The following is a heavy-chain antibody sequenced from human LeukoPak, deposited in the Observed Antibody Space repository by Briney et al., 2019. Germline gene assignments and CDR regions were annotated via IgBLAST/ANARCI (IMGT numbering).Heavy chain of an antibody. V-gene: IGHV4-4*08. Sequence: SETLSLTCTVSSGSISSYYWSWIRQPPGKGLEWIGEVYSDYTNYNPSLQSQVTVSVDRSNNQSSLNLKSLTAADTSVYFRVLGFGAVLMQDWGQGIQVTVSS. J-gene: IGHJ4*02. CDR3: VLGFGAVLMQD. CDR1: SGSISSYY. D-gene: IGHD3-16*01. CDR2: VYSDYT.